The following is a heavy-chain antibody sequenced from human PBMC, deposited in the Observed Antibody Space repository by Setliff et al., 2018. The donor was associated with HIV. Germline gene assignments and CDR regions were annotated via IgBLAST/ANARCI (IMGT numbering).Heavy chain of an antibody. D-gene: IGHD6-6*01. V-gene: IGHV1-8*01. CDR1: GGTFSSYR. Sequence: ASVKVSCKASGGTFSSYRISWVRQAPGQGLEYMGWMSPKSGNTGYAQKFQGRVTMTRNTSISTVYMELRSLRSEDTAVYYCARDKYSSSENFDYWGQGTLVTVSS. CDR2: MSPKSGNT. CDR3: ARDKYSSSENFDY. J-gene: IGHJ4*02.